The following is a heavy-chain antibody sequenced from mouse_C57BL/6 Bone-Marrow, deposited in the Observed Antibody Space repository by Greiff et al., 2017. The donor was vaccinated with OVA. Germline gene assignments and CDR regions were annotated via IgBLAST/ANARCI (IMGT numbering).Heavy chain of an antibody. CDR1: GFTFSDYG. J-gene: IGHJ3*01. V-gene: IGHV5-17*01. D-gene: IGHD2-3*01. Sequence: DVMLVESGGGLVKPGGSLKLSCAASGFTFSDYGMHWVRQAPEKGLEWVAYISSGSSTIYYADTVKGRFTISRDNAKNTLFLQMTSLRSEDTAMYYCARGDGYYLAWFAYWGQGTLVTVSA. CDR2: ISSGSSTI. CDR3: ARGDGYYLAWFAY.